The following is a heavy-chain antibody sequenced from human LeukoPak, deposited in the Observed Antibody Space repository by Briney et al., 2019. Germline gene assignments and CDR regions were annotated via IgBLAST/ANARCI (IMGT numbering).Heavy chain of an antibody. Sequence: ETLSLTCTVSGASISSYYWSWIRQPPGKGLEWIGYIYSTGSTNYNPSLKSRVTISVDTSKNQFSLKLSSVTAADTAVYYCARSGYFDLWGRGTLVTVSS. CDR1: GASISSYY. J-gene: IGHJ2*01. D-gene: IGHD3-3*01. CDR2: IYSTGST. CDR3: ARSGYFDL. V-gene: IGHV4-59*01.